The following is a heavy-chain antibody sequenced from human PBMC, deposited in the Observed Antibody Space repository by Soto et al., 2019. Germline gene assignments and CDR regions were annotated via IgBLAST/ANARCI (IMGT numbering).Heavy chain of an antibody. CDR2: ISGSGGST. D-gene: IGHD2-15*01. Sequence: EVQLLESGGGLVQPGGSLRLSCAASGFTFSSYAMSWVRQAPGKGLEWVSAISGSGGSTYYADSVKGRFTISRDNSKDTLYLQMNSLTAEDTAVYYCAKDGAATPLNLRYNKHDYWGQGTLVTVSS. J-gene: IGHJ4*02. CDR1: GFTFSSYA. V-gene: IGHV3-23*01. CDR3: AKDGAATPLNLRYNKHDY.